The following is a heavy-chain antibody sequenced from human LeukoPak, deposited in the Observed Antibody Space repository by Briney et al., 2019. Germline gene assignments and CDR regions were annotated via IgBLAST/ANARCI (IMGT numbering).Heavy chain of an antibody. D-gene: IGHD2/OR15-2a*01. V-gene: IGHV4-4*07. J-gene: IGHJ4*02. CDR2: IYTSGST. CDR1: GGSISSYY. Sequence: PSETLSLTCTVAGGSISSYYWSWIRQPAGKGLEWIGRIYTSGSTNYNPSLKSRVTMSVDTSKNQFSLKLSSVTAADTAVYYCASEINSPLPFYYSDYCGQGTLVTVSS. CDR3: ASEINSPLPFYYSDY.